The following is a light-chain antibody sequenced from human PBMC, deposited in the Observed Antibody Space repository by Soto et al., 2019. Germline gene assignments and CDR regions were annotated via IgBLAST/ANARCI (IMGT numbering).Light chain of an antibody. Sequence: DIQMTQSPSSLSASIGDRVTITCRASQGIRNDLAWYQQRPGKAPKRLIYAASTLQSGVPSRFNGNGAVTEFTLTIDSLQSEDFATYYCTQHNSYPVTFGGGTKVEIK. CDR2: AAS. CDR1: QGIRND. CDR3: TQHNSYPVT. J-gene: IGKJ4*01. V-gene: IGKV1-17*01.